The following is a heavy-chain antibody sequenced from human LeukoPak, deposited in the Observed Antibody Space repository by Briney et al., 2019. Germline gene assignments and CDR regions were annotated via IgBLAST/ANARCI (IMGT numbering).Heavy chain of an antibody. Sequence: SVKVSCKASGYISTDYFIHWVRQAPGQGLEWMGGIIPIFGTANYAQKFQGRVTITADKSTSTAYMELSSLRSEDTAVYYCARDQGYSGYDGVNWFDPWGQGTLVTVSS. CDR2: IIPIFGTA. V-gene: IGHV1-69*06. CDR1: GYISTDYF. D-gene: IGHD5-12*01. J-gene: IGHJ5*02. CDR3: ARDQGYSGYDGVNWFDP.